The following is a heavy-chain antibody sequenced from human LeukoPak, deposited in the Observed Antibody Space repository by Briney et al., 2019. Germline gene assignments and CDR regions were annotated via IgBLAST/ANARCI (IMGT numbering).Heavy chain of an antibody. CDR3: ARVGSSGWYVHPTLDY. CDR2: INPNSGDT. J-gene: IGHJ4*02. V-gene: IGHV1-2*02. CDR1: GYTFTAYY. Sequence: ASVKVSCKASGYTFTAYYMHWVRQVPGQGLEWMGWINPNSGDTNYAQKFQGRVTMTRDTSISTASMELSWLRSDDTAVYYCARVGSSGWYVHPTLDYWGQGTLVTVSS. D-gene: IGHD6-19*01.